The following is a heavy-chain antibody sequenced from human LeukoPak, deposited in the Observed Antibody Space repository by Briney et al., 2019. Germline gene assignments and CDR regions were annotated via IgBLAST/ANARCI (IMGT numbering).Heavy chain of an antibody. CDR3: ARSRITFDSSGYGDALDV. CDR2: IYYSGST. CDR1: GGSISSYY. J-gene: IGHJ3*01. V-gene: IGHV4-59*01. Sequence: PSETLSLTCTVSGGSISSYYWSWIRQPPGKGLEWIGYIYYSGSTNYKPSLKSRVTISVDTSKNQFSLKLTSATAADTAVYYCARSRITFDSSGYGDALDVWGPGTMVTVSA. D-gene: IGHD3-22*01.